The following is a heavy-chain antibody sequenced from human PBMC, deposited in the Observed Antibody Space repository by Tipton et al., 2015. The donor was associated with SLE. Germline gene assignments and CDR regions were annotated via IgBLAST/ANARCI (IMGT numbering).Heavy chain of an antibody. D-gene: IGHD2-15*01. Sequence: RSLRLSCAASGFSFDDYAMHWVRQAPGKGLEWVSGIGWNSNYKGYADSVEGRFTISRENAKNSLYLQMNSLRPDDAAVYYCARRDCSGRPCYAVDYWGQGTLVTVSS. CDR3: ARRDCSGRPCYAVDY. CDR2: IGWNSNYK. V-gene: IGHV3-9*01. CDR1: GFSFDDYA. J-gene: IGHJ4*02.